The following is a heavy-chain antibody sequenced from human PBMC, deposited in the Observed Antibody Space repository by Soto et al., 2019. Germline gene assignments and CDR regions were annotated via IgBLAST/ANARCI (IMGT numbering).Heavy chain of an antibody. CDR1: EGTFYSYT. J-gene: IGHJ4*02. CDR2: VNPIVGMS. Sequence: QVDLVQSGAEVKKPGSSVKVSCTASEGTFYSYTLNWVRQAPGQRPEWVGRVNPIVGMSTSASKFQGRVTLTADKSTSKAYMDLTCLKSDDTAVYYVATRYGSGSTHLDSWGQGTLVTVSS. V-gene: IGHV1-69*02. CDR3: ATRYGSGSTHLDS. D-gene: IGHD3-10*01.